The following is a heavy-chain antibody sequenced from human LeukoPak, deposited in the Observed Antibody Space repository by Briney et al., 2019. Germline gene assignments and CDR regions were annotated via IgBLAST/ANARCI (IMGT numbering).Heavy chain of an antibody. D-gene: IGHD3-22*01. V-gene: IGHV1-69*05. J-gene: IGHJ6*03. CDR3: ATLPWGYDSSGYPSYYYYMDV. CDR1: GGTFSSYA. CDR2: IIPIFGTA. Sequence: ASVKVSCKASGGTFSSYAISWVRQAPGQGLEWMGRIIPIFGTANYAQKFQGRVTITTDESTSTAYMELSSLRSEDTAVYYCATLPWGYDSSGYPSYYYYMDVWGKGTTVTVSS.